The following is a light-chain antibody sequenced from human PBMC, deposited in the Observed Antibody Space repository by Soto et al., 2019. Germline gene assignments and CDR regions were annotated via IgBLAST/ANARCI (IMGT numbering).Light chain of an antibody. Sequence: DIQLTQSPSFLSASVGDRVTITCRASQGISSYLAWYQQKSAKAPKLLIYGASTLQNGAPSRFSGSGSGREFTLPISTLQPKDFAAYYCQRFNSHPPTFGGGTKVE. CDR2: GAS. CDR1: QGISSY. V-gene: IGKV1-9*01. J-gene: IGKJ4*01. CDR3: QRFNSHPPT.